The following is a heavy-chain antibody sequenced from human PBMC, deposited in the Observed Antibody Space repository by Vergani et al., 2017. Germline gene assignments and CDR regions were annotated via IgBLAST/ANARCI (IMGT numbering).Heavy chain of an antibody. J-gene: IGHJ4*02. V-gene: IGHV3-23*01. D-gene: IGHD1-26*01. CDR1: GFTFSNYA. CDR3: AKDGSTWPSRYFHY. CDR2: ISGSGGTT. Sequence: EVQLLESGGGLVQPGGSLRLSCAASGFTFSNYAINWVRQAPGKRLEWVSAISGSGGTTYFAASVKGRFTMSRDNSKNTVYLQMNSLRADDTAVYYCAKDGSTWPSRYFHYWGQGTLVTVSS.